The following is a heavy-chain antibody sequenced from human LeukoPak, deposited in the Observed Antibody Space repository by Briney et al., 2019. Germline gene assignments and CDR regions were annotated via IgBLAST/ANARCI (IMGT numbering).Heavy chain of an antibody. D-gene: IGHD3-10*01. Sequence: PGGSVRVSCEASGFTFTNDWMPWVRQAPGKGLEWVGRIKSKGDGEPTDYAAPVKGRFRMTRDDSKATMYLQMYSLEAEDTAVYYCTTDLGLTMIRGVIVYWGQGALVTVSS. CDR2: IKSKGDGEPT. CDR3: TTDLGLTMIRGVIVY. CDR1: GFTFTNDW. J-gene: IGHJ4*02. V-gene: IGHV3-15*01.